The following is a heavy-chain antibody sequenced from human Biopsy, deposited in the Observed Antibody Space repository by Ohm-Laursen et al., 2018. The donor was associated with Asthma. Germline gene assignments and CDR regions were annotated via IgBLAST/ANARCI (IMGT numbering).Heavy chain of an antibody. J-gene: IGHJ6*02. V-gene: IGHV1-18*01. CDR2: ISVYNGNT. D-gene: IGHD3-10*01. CDR3: AKAVDYSHYYGIDV. Sequence: ASVKVSCKTSGYTFNSAGITWVRQAPGQGLEWMGWISVYNGNTKVAQRLQDRVTMITDTSTSTAYMELRSLRSDDTAVYFCAKAVDYSHYYGIDVWGQGTTVTVS. CDR1: GYTFNSAG.